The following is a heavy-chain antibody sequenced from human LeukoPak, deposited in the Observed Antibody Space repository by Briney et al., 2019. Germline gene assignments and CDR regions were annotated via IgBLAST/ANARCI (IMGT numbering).Heavy chain of an antibody. J-gene: IGHJ4*02. CDR2: ISGSGGST. CDR1: GFTFSSYA. CDR3: ARAAGTTRTFGY. D-gene: IGHD1-7*01. Sequence: GGSLRLSCAASGFTFSSYAMSWVRQAPGKGLEWVSAISGSGGSTYYADSVKGRFTISRDNAKNSPYLQMNSLRVEDTAIYYCARAAGTTRTFGYWGQGALVTVSS. V-gene: IGHV3-23*01.